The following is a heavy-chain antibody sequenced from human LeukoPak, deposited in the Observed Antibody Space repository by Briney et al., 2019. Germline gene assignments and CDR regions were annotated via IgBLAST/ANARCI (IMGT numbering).Heavy chain of an antibody. V-gene: IGHV1-2*02. D-gene: IGHD3-3*01. Sequence: ASVKVSCKASGYTFTGYYMHWVRQAPGQGLEWMGWINPNSGGTNYAQKFQGRVTMTRDTSTSTVYMELSSLRSEDTAVYYCARSPGSSVPHSYDFHDYWGQGTLVTVSS. CDR2: INPNSGGT. J-gene: IGHJ4*02. CDR3: ARSPGSSVPHSYDFHDY. CDR1: GYTFTGYY.